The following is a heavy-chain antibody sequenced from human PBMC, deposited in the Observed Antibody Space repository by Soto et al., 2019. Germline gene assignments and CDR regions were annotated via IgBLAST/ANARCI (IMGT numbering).Heavy chain of an antibody. J-gene: IGHJ4*02. CDR1: GFTFSSDS. Sequence: GGSLRLSCAASGFTFSSDSMNWVRQAPGKGLEWVSYISSSSSTIYYADSVKGRFTISRDNSKNTLHLQMNSLRVEDTAVYYCAKDKVGGLHVILYYWGQGTLVTVSS. D-gene: IGHD2-2*01. CDR3: AKDKVGGLHVILYY. CDR2: ISSSSSTI. V-gene: IGHV3-48*01.